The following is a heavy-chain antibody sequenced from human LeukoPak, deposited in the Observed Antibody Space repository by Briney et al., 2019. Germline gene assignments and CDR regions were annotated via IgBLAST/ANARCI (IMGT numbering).Heavy chain of an antibody. CDR1: GFTFSNYG. D-gene: IGHD2-2*01. CDR2: IRYDGSNK. J-gene: IGHJ4*02. Sequence: PGGSLRLSCAASGFTFSNYGMHWVRQAPGKGLEWVAFIRYDGSNKYYADSVKGRFTISRDNSKNTLYLQMNSLRAEDTAVYYCAKDPTFLDLGYCSSTSCYHHYFDYWGQGTLVTFSS. CDR3: AKDPTFLDLGYCSSTSCYHHYFDY. V-gene: IGHV3-30*02.